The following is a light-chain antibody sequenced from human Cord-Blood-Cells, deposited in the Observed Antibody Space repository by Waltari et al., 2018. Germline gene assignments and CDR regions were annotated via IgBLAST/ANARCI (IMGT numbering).Light chain of an antibody. Sequence: AIQMTQSPSSLSASVVDRVTITCRASHGIRNDLGWYQQKPGKAPKLLIYAASSLQSGVPSRFSGSGSGTDFTLTISSLQPEDFATYYCQQDYNYPWTFGQGTKVEIK. CDR2: AAS. J-gene: IGKJ1*01. CDR3: QQDYNYPWT. V-gene: IGKV1-6*01. CDR1: HGIRND.